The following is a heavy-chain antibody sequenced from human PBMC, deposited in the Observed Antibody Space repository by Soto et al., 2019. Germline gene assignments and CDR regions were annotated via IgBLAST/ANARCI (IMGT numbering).Heavy chain of an antibody. Sequence: EVQLLESGGGLVQPGGSLRLSCAASGFTFSSYAMSWVRQSPGKGLEWVSAISGSGGSTYYADSVKGRFTISRDNSKNTLYRQMNSRRAEDTAVYYCASLTGIAVADHFDYWGQGTLVTVSS. CDR2: ISGSGGST. J-gene: IGHJ4*02. CDR3: ASLTGIAVADHFDY. CDR1: GFTFSSYA. V-gene: IGHV3-23*01. D-gene: IGHD6-19*01.